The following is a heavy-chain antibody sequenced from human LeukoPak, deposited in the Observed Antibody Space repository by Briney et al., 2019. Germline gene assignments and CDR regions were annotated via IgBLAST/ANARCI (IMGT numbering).Heavy chain of an antibody. CDR1: GFIFDGNG. Sequence: SGGSLRLSCVASGFIFDGNGMSWVRQAPGKGLEWVAVISYDGSNKYYADSVKGRFTISRDNSKNTLYLQMNSLRAEDTAVYYCATHGDSSGYYSDSWGQGTLVTVSS. CDR2: ISYDGSNK. CDR3: ATHGDSSGYYSDS. V-gene: IGHV3-30*03. D-gene: IGHD3-22*01. J-gene: IGHJ4*02.